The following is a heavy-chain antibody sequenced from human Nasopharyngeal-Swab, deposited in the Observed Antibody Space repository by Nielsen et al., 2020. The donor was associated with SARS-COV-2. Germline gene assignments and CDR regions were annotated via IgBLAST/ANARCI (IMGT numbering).Heavy chain of an antibody. D-gene: IGHD5-24*01. CDR2: IYYSGST. CDR3: ARERRDGYNSVCYFDY. J-gene: IGHJ4*02. Sequence: WTRQPPGKGLEWIGYIYYSGSTNYNPSLKSRVTISVDTSKNQFSLKLSSVTAADTAVYYCARERRDGYNSVCYFDYWGQGTLVTVSS. V-gene: IGHV4-59*01.